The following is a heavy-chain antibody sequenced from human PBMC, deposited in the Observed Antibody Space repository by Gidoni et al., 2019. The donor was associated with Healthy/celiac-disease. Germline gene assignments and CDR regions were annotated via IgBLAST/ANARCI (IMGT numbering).Heavy chain of an antibody. CDR3: ARDPIYYDSSGYYHYYYYYGMDV. CDR2: IYTSGST. J-gene: IGHJ6*02. Sequence: ESGPGLVKPSQTLSLTCTVSGGSISSGSYYWSWIRHPAGKGLEWIGRIYTSGSTNYNPSLKSRVTISVDTSKNQFSLKLSSVTAADTAVYYCARDPIYYDSSGYYHYYYYYGMDVWGQGTTVTVSS. V-gene: IGHV4-61*02. D-gene: IGHD3-22*01. CDR1: GGSISSGSYY.